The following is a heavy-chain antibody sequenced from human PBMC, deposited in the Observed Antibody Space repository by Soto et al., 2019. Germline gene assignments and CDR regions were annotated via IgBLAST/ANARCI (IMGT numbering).Heavy chain of an antibody. V-gene: IGHV1-18*01. Sequence: GASVKVSCKASGYTFTSYGISWVRQAPGQGLEWMGWISAYNGNTNYAQKLQGRVTMTTDTSTSTAYMELRSLRSDDTAVYYCAISKPRIAAHRGYHYVMDFRGQGSKVTVPS. CDR1: GYTFTSYG. CDR3: AISKPRIAAHRGYHYVMDF. J-gene: IGHJ6*02. CDR2: ISAYNGNT. D-gene: IGHD6-6*01.